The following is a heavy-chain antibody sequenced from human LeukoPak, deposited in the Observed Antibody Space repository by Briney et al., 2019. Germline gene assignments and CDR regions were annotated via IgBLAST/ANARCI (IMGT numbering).Heavy chain of an antibody. D-gene: IGHD3-10*01. CDR3: ARDRAPPRGYFDY. V-gene: IGHV3-11*01. CDR2: ISSSGSTI. CDR1: GFTFSRDW. J-gene: IGHJ4*02. Sequence: GGSLRLSCAASGFTFSRDWMHWVRQAPGKGLEWVSYISSSGSTIYYADSVKGRFTISRDNAKNSLYLQMNSLRAEDTAVYYCARDRAPPRGYFDYWGQGTLVTVSS.